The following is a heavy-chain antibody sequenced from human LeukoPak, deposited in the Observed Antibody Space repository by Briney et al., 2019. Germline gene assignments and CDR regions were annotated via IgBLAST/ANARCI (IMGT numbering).Heavy chain of an antibody. CDR2: ISSMGTSI. Sequence: GGSLRLSCSVSGFTFSDYEVNWVRQAPGKGLEWISYISSMGTSIYYANSVNGSFTVSRDNAKNTVHLQMNPLRAEDTALYYCAREAASCGGDCLDYWGQGTLVTVSS. CDR1: GFTFSDYE. J-gene: IGHJ4*02. V-gene: IGHV3-48*03. D-gene: IGHD2-21*01. CDR3: AREAASCGGDCLDY.